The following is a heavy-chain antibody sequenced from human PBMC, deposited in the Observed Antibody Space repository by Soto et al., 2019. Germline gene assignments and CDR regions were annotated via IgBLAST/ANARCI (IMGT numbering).Heavy chain of an antibody. D-gene: IGHD2-2*01. Sequence: VQLQQWGAGLLKPSETLSLTCAVYGGSFSGYYWTWIRQSPEKGLEWIGEVNHSGTTYYNPSLNTRVSRALHTPKTQFSLKISSMTAAGTAVYYCARGIGYCSSINCYSSRRLRFDSWGQGTLVTVSS. CDR3: ARGIGYCSSINCYSSRRLRFDS. CDR2: VNHSGTT. J-gene: IGHJ4*02. CDR1: GGSFSGYY. V-gene: IGHV4-34*01.